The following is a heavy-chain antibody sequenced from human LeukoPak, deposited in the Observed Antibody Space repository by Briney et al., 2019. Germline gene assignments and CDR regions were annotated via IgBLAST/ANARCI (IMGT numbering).Heavy chain of an antibody. V-gene: IGHV4-34*01. CDR3: ARSPSGGWYSY. Sequence: PLETLSLTCAVYGGSFSGYYWSWIRQPPGKGLEWIGEINHSGSTNYNPSLKSRVTISVDTSKNQFSLKLSSVTAADTAVYYCARSPSGGWYSYWGQGTLVTVSS. CDR2: INHSGST. CDR1: GGSFSGYY. D-gene: IGHD6-19*01. J-gene: IGHJ4*02.